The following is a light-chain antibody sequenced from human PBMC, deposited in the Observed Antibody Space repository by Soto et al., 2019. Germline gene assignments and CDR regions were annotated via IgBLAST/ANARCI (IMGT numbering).Light chain of an antibody. CDR1: NSDVGGYNV. J-gene: IGLJ1*01. CDR2: EVS. Sequence: QSALTQPASVSGSPGQSSTISCTGTNSDVGGYNVVSWYQQHPGKAPKLMIFEVSNRPSGVSGRFSGSKSGNTASLTISGLQDEDEADYYCSSYTSDRGVFGTGTKLTV. V-gene: IGLV2-14*01. CDR3: SSYTSDRGV.